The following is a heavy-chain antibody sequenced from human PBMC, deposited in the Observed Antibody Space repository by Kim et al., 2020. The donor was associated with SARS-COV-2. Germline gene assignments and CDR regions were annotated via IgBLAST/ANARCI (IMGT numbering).Heavy chain of an antibody. CDR3: ARSKGAYSSSSIDY. V-gene: IGHV4-59*08. Sequence: SETLSLTCTVSGGSISNYYWSWIRQPPGKGLEWIGYIYYSGSTNYNPSLKSRVTISVDTSKNQFSLKLSSVTAADTAVYYCARSKGAYSSSSIDYWGQGT. J-gene: IGHJ4*02. CDR1: GGSISNYY. CDR2: IYYSGST. D-gene: IGHD6-6*01.